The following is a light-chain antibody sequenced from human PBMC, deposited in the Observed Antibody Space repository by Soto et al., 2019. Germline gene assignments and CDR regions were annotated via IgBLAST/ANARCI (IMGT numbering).Light chain of an antibody. CDR2: STD. Sequence: QSVLTQPPSASGTPGQRVIISCSGTSANIGNNFVCWYQHLPGMAPKLLIYSTDQRPSGVPDRFSGSKSGTLASLAISGLRSEDEADYYCVAWDDSLSGLVFGTGTKVTVL. CDR1: SANIGNNF. J-gene: IGLJ1*01. CDR3: VAWDDSLSGLV. V-gene: IGLV1-47*02.